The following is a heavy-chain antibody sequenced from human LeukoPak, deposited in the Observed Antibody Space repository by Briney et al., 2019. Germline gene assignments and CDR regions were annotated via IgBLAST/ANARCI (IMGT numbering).Heavy chain of an antibody. V-gene: IGHV4-34*01. D-gene: IGHD2-15*01. J-gene: IGHJ4*02. CDR1: GVSFSGYY. Sequence: MPSETLSLTCAVYGVSFSGYYWSWIRQPPGKGLEWIGEINHSGSTNYNPSLKSRVTISVDTAKNQCSLKLSSVTAADTAVYYCARGPSGYCSGGSCYRRGGRDYWGQGTLVTVSS. CDR2: INHSGST. CDR3: ARGPSGYCSGGSCYRRGGRDY.